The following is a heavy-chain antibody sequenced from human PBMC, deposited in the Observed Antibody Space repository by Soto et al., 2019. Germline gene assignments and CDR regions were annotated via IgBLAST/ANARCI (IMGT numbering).Heavy chain of an antibody. D-gene: IGHD6-19*01. Sequence: GGSLRLSCAASGFTFSSYGMHWVRQAPGKGLEWVAVIWYDGSNKYYADSVKGRFTISRDNSKNTLYLQMNSLRAEDTAVYYCARATYSSGWYMGGDYYYYGMDVWGQGTTVTVSS. CDR1: GFTFSSYG. CDR2: IWYDGSNK. J-gene: IGHJ6*02. CDR3: ARATYSSGWYMGGDYYYYGMDV. V-gene: IGHV3-33*01.